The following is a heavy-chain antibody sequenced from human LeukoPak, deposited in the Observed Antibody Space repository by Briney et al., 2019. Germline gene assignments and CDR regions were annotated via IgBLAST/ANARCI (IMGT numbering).Heavy chain of an antibody. V-gene: IGHV4-34*01. CDR2: INHSGST. Sequence: SETLSLTCAVYGGSFSGYYWSWIRQPPGKGLEWIGEINHSGSTNYNPSLKSRVTISVDTSKIQFSLKLSSVTAADTAVYYCARSVEMATTKPFDYWGQGTLVTVSS. D-gene: IGHD5-24*01. CDR1: GGSFSGYY. J-gene: IGHJ4*02. CDR3: ARSVEMATTKPFDY.